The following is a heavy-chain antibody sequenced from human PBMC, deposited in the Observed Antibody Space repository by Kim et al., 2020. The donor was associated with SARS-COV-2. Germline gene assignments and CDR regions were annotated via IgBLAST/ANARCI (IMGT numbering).Heavy chain of an antibody. CDR2: IYYSGST. J-gene: IGHJ5*02. D-gene: IGHD5-18*01. CDR3: ARDRLRGYSYGYFDP. V-gene: IGHV4-59*01. CDR1: GGSISSYY. Sequence: SETLSLTCTVSGGSISSYYGSWIRQPPGKGLEWIGYIYYSGSTNYNPSLKSRVTISVDTSKNQFSLKLSSVTAADTAVYYCARDRLRGYSYGYFDPWGQGTLVTVSS.